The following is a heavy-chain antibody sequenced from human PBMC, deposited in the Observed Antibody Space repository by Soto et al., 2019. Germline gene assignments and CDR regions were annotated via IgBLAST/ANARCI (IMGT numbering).Heavy chain of an antibody. J-gene: IGHJ4*02. CDR1: GGSISSGGYY. CDR3: ASWRTYYGSSGYSHPLGY. D-gene: IGHD3-22*01. CDR2: IYDSGST. V-gene: IGHV4-31*03. Sequence: SETLSLTCTVSGGSISSGGYYWSWIRQHPGKGLEWIGYIYDSGSTDYNPSLKSRVTISVDTSKNQFSLKLNSVTAADTAIYFCASWRTYYGSSGYSHPLGYWGQGTLVTVSS.